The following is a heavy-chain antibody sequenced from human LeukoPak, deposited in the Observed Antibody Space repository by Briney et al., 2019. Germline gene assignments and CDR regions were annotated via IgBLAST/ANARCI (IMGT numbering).Heavy chain of an antibody. V-gene: IGHV3-30*18. CDR3: AKDRLYCSSTSCYRGYYYYGMDV. CDR1: GFTFSSYG. D-gene: IGHD2-2*02. J-gene: IGHJ6*02. CDR2: ISYDGSNK. Sequence: GRSLRLSCAASGFTFSSYGMHWVRQAPGKGLEWVAVISYDGSNKYYADSVKGRFTISRDNSKNTLYLQMNSLRAEDTAVYYCAKDRLYCSSTSCYRGYYYYGMDVWGQGTTVTVSS.